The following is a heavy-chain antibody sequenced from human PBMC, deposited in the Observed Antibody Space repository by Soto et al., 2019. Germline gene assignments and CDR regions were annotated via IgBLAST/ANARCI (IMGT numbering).Heavy chain of an antibody. V-gene: IGHV5-51*01. J-gene: IGHJ4*02. CDR3: ARRGVDCSGGRCYSGTEFDY. CDR2: IYPGDSDT. D-gene: IGHD2-15*01. CDR1: GYSFTSYW. Sequence: EVQLVQSGAEVKKPGESLKISCKGSGYSFTSYWIGWVRQMPGKGLEWMGIIYPGDSDTRYSPSFQGQVTISADKSISTAYLQWSSLKASDTAMYYCARRGVDCSGGRCYSGTEFDYWGQGTLVTVSS.